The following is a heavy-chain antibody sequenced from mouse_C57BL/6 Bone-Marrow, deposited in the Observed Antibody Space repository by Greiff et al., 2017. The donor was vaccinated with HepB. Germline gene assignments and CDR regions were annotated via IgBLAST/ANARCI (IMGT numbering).Heavy chain of an antibody. CDR2: IDPSDSYT. Sequence: QVQLQQPGAELVRPWTSVKLSCKASGYTFTSYWMHWVKQRPGQGLEWIGVIDPSDSYTNYNQKFKGKATFNVDTSSSTTYKQLSSLTSEDSAVYYCARGRYAMDYWGRGKAVTVTA. J-gene: IGHJ4*01. CDR3: ARGRYAMDY. CDR1: GYTFTSYW. V-gene: IGHV1-59*01.